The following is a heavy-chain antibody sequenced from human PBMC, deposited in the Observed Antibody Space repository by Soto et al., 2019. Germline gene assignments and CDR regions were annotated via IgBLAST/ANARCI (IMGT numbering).Heavy chain of an antibody. CDR3: ARARGSYYAPGAFDI. D-gene: IGHD1-26*01. CDR1: GFTFSSYA. V-gene: IGHV3-64*02. Sequence: GGSLRLSCAASGFTFSSYAMHWVRQAPGKGLEYVSAISSNGGSTYYADSVKGRFTISRDNSKNTLYLQMGSLRAEDVAVYYCARARGSYYAPGAFDIWGQGTMVTVSS. CDR2: ISSNGGST. J-gene: IGHJ3*02.